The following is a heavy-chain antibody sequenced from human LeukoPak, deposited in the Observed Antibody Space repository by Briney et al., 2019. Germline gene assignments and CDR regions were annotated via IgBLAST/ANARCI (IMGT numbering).Heavy chain of an antibody. CDR3: ARRYRVGATGY. Sequence: PGRALRLSCAASGFTFSSYAMHWVRQAPGKGLEWVAVMSYDEVNKNYADSVKGRFTIFRDNSKNTLYLQMNSLRTEVTAVYYCARRYRVGATGYWGQGTLVIVSS. CDR2: MSYDEVNK. V-gene: IGHV3-30-3*01. CDR1: GFTFSSYA. D-gene: IGHD1-26*01. J-gene: IGHJ4*02.